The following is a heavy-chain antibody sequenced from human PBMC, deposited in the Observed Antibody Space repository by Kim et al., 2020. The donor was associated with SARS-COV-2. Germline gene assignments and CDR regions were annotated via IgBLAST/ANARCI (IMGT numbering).Heavy chain of an antibody. V-gene: IGHV3-21*01. CDR3: VRDGGVAGLFSVYLGDWYFDY. CDR1: GFTFSSHS. D-gene: IGHD3-16*01. J-gene: IGHJ4*02. CDR2: ISSGLTYI. Sequence: GGSLRLSCAASGFTFSSHSFSWVRQAPGKGLEWVSSISSGLTYIYYAASVKGRFTISREDADNSLYLQMNSLRADDTAVYYCVRDGGVAGLFSVYLGDWYFDYWGQGTLVSVSS.